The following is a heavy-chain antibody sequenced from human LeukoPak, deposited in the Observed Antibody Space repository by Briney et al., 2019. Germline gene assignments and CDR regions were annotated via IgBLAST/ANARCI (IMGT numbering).Heavy chain of an antibody. CDR1: GYTFTSYG. J-gene: IGHJ6*03. V-gene: IGHV1-18*01. CDR3: ARHSSSSYYYYYYMDV. Sequence: ASVKVSCKASGYTFTSYGISWVRQAPGQGLEWMGWISPYNGNTNYAQKLQGRVTMTTDTSTSTAYMELRSLRSDDTAVYYCARHSSSSYYYYYYMDVWGKGTTVTVSS. CDR2: ISPYNGNT. D-gene: IGHD6-6*01.